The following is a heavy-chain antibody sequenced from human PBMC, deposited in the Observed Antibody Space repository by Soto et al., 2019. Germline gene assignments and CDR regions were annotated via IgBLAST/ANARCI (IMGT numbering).Heavy chain of an antibody. CDR2: TYYNSTWCT. J-gene: IGHJ4*02. D-gene: IGHD3-10*01. Sequence: QVQLQLSGPGLVKPSQTLSLTCAISGDSVSSNSAAWHWIRQSPSRGLEWLGRTYYNSTWCTDYAVSVKSRMTINADTSKNHFSLNLNSVTPEDTALYYCARNYYGSGSYYSSFDYWGQGTLVTVSS. CDR1: GDSVSSNSAA. V-gene: IGHV6-1*01. CDR3: ARNYYGSGSYYSSFDY.